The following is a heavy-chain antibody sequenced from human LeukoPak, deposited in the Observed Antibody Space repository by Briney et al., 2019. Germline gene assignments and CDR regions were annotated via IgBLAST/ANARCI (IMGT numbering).Heavy chain of an antibody. V-gene: IGHV3-66*02. D-gene: IGHD3-22*01. CDR3: ARDTGSYDSSGYYDYYYYYMDV. J-gene: IGHJ6*03. Sequence: GGSLRLSCAASAFTVSSNYMSWVRQAPGKGLEWVSVIYSGGSTYYADCVKGRLTISRDNSKNTPYLQMNSLRAEDTAVYYCARDTGSYDSSGYYDYYYYYMDVWGKGTTVTVSS. CDR1: AFTVSSNY. CDR2: IYSGGST.